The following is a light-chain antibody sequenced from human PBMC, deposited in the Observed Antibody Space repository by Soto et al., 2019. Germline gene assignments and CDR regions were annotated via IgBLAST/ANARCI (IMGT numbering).Light chain of an antibody. CDR3: QQYGSSPWT. Sequence: EIVLTQSPGTLSLSPGERATLSCRASQSVSSSYLAWYQQKPGQAPRLLIYGASSRATGIPDRFSGSGSGTDFTLTISRLEPEDFAVYYCQQYGSSPWTFGQGTRRRL. J-gene: IGKJ5*01. V-gene: IGKV3-20*01. CDR1: QSVSSSY. CDR2: GAS.